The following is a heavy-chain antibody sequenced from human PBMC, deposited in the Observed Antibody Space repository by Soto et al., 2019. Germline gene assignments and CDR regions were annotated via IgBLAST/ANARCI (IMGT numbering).Heavy chain of an antibody. CDR3: ARDPSNTRGYRIWHEP. CDR1: GSTCSKYG. J-gene: IGHJ5*02. V-gene: IGHV1-18*04. D-gene: IGHD5-12*01. Sequence: PVKVSCKASGSTCSKYGTTCARQTPGQGLEWLGWTSTYNGDTNFEQKFQGRITMTRDRSTSKAYMDMRSLTPADTAVNYCARDPSNTRGYRIWHEPWGQG. CDR2: TSTYNGDT.